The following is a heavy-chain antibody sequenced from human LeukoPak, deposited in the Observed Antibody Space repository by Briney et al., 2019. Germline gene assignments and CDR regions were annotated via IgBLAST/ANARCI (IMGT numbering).Heavy chain of an antibody. CDR1: GYTLSNYW. Sequence: PGGSLRLSCSASGYTLSNYWMSWVRQAPGKGLEYVANIKQDGSETYYVDSVKGRFTISRDNAKNSLYLQMNSLRVEHTAVYYCARDQGILFFDSWGQGTLVTVSS. V-gene: IGHV3-7*01. D-gene: IGHD2-21*01. CDR3: ARDQGILFFDS. J-gene: IGHJ4*02. CDR2: IKQDGSET.